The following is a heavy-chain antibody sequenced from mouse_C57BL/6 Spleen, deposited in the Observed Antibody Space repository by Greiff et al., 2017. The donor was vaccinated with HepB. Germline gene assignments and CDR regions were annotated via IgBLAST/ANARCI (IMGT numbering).Heavy chain of an antibody. Sequence: QVQLQQSGAELVKPGASVKLSCKASGYTFTSYWMHWVKQRPGQGLEWIGMIHPNSGSTNYNEKFKSKATLTVDKSSSTAYMQLSSLTSEDSAVYYCARSGAYGSSSYWGQGTLVTVSA. CDR1: GYTFTSYW. V-gene: IGHV1-64*01. CDR2: IHPNSGST. J-gene: IGHJ3*01. D-gene: IGHD1-1*01. CDR3: ARSGAYGSSSY.